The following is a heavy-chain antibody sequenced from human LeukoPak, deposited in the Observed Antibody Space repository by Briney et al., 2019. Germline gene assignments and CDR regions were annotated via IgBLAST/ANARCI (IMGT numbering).Heavy chain of an antibody. J-gene: IGHJ4*02. V-gene: IGHV3-23*01. D-gene: IGHD6-13*01. Sequence: PGGSRRLSCAASGFTFSTYAMTWVRQAPGKGLEWVSTISGSGGSTYYADSVKGRLTISRDKSKNTLYLQLNSLRADDTAVYYCAKDKEAGTFFDYWGQGALVTVSS. CDR2: ISGSGGST. CDR3: AKDKEAGTFFDY. CDR1: GFTFSTYA.